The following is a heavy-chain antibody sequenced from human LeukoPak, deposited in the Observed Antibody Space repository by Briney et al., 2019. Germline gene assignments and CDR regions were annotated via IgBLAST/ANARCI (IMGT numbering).Heavy chain of an antibody. D-gene: IGHD3-22*01. Sequence: PSETLSLTCTVSGGSISSYYWSWIRQPPGKGLEWIGCIYYSGSTNYNPSLKSRVTISVDTSKNQFSLKLSSVTAADTAVYYCARGGPSYDSSGYYYWGQGTLVTVSS. J-gene: IGHJ4*02. CDR1: GGSISSYY. CDR2: IYYSGST. CDR3: ARGGPSYDSSGYYY. V-gene: IGHV4-59*01.